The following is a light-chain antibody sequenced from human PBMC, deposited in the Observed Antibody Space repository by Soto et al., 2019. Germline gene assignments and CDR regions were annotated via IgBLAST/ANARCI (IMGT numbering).Light chain of an antibody. V-gene: IGKV3-20*01. CDR1: QSVSSSD. Sequence: EIVLTQSPGTLSLSPGERATLSCRASQSVSSSDFAWYQQKPGQAPRLLIYGASSRATGIPDRFSGSGSGTDFTLTISRLEPEDFAVYSCQQYGISPLTFGQGTKVEIK. CDR3: QQYGISPLT. CDR2: GAS. J-gene: IGKJ1*01.